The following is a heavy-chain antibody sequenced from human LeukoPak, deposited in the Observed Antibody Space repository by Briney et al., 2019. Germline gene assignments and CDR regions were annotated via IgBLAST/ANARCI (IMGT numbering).Heavy chain of an antibody. CDR3: AKDPDSSGTNSRAFDI. Sequence: PGGSLRLSCAASGFTFSSYAMHWVRQAPGKGLEWVAVISYDGSNKYYADSVKGRFTISRDNAKNSLYLQMNSLRAEDTALYYCAKDPDSSGTNSRAFDIWGQGTMVTVSS. CDR1: GFTFSSYA. J-gene: IGHJ3*02. D-gene: IGHD3-22*01. V-gene: IGHV3-30-3*02. CDR2: ISYDGSNK.